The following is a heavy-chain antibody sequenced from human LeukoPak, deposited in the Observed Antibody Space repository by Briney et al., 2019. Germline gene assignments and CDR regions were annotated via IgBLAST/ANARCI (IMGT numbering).Heavy chain of an antibody. V-gene: IGHV4-39*01. CDR3: ARLYSPPSVAGTGYFDL. Sequence: SETLSLTCTVSGGSISSSSYYWGWIRQPPGKGLEWIGSIYYSGSTYYNPSLKSRVTISVETSKNQFSLKLSSVTAADTAVYYCARLYSPPSVAGTGYFDLWGRGTLVTVSS. CDR1: GGSISSSSYY. CDR2: IYYSGST. J-gene: IGHJ2*01. D-gene: IGHD6-19*01.